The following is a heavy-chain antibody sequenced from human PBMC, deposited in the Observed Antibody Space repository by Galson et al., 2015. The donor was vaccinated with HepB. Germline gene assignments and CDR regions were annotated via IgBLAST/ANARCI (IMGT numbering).Heavy chain of an antibody. CDR2: TYYRSKWYN. CDR1: GDSVSSNSAA. Sequence: AISGDSVSSNSAAWNWIRQSPSRGLEWLGRTYYRSKWYNDYAVSVKSRITINPDTSKNQFSLQLNSVTPEDTAVYYCAREAIDFWSGYYSWSGAFDIWGQGTMVTVSS. CDR3: AREAIDFWSGYYSWSGAFDI. D-gene: IGHD3-3*01. J-gene: IGHJ3*02. V-gene: IGHV6-1*01.